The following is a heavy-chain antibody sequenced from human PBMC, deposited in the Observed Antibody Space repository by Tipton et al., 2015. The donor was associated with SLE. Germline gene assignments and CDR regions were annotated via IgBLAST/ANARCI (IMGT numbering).Heavy chain of an antibody. CDR1: GGPISSSSYY. Sequence: TLSLTCTVSGGPISSSSYYWSWIRQPAGKGLEWIGSIYNSGITNYNPSLQSRVTLSVDMSKNQFSLRLSSVTAADTGVYYCVKSVVVVSPRDYYYYMDVWGKGTTVTVSS. CDR2: IYNSGIT. J-gene: IGHJ6*03. CDR3: VKSVVVVSPRDYYYYMDV. V-gene: IGHV4-61*02. D-gene: IGHD2-15*01.